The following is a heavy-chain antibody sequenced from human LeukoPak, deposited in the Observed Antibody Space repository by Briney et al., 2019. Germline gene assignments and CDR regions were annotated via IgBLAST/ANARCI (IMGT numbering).Heavy chain of an antibody. CDR1: GYTFTSYG. D-gene: IGHD6-13*01. Sequence: GASVKVSCKASGYTFTSYGISWVRQAPGQGLEWIGWISAYNGNTNYAQKLQGRVTMTTDTSTSTAYMELRSLRSDDTAVYYCARGDSSSWYVDAFDIWGQGTMVTVSS. V-gene: IGHV1-18*01. CDR2: ISAYNGNT. J-gene: IGHJ3*02. CDR3: ARGDSSSWYVDAFDI.